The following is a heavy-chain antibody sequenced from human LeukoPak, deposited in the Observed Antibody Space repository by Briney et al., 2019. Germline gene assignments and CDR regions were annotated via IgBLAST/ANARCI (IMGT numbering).Heavy chain of an antibody. CDR3: ARDRRADDTPFNWFDP. V-gene: IGHV3-7*01. CDR2: IKQDGSEQ. Sequence: GGSLRLSCAASGFTLTTYYRRWVRQAPGKVLEWVANIKQDGSEQNYVDSVKGRFTISRDNAKNSVYLQMDGLRVEDSAVYYCARDRRADDTPFNWFDPWGQGTLVTVSS. D-gene: IGHD2-15*01. CDR1: GFTLTTYY. J-gene: IGHJ5*02.